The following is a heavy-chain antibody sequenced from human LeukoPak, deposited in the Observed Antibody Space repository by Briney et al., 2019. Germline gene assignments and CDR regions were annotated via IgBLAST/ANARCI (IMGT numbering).Heavy chain of an antibody. J-gene: IGHJ4*02. CDR3: ARDRCGGDCYPPNYFDY. CDR1: GYTFTGYY. Sequence: ASVKVSCKASGYTFTGYYMHWVRQAPGQGLEWMGWINPNSGGTNYAQKFQGRVTITRDTSASTAYMELSSLRSEDTAVYYCARDRCGGDCYPPNYFDYWGQGTLVTVSS. D-gene: IGHD2-21*02. V-gene: IGHV1-2*02. CDR2: INPNSGGT.